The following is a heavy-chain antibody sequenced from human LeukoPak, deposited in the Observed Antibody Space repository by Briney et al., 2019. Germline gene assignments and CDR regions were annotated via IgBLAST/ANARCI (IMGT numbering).Heavy chain of an antibody. D-gene: IGHD3-10*01. V-gene: IGHV3-23*01. CDR2: ISGSGGST. CDR1: GFTFSSYA. CDR3: ARVVAGLWFGELFFDY. J-gene: IGHJ4*02. Sequence: GGSLRLSCAASGFTFSSYAMSWVRQAPGKGLEWVSAISGSGGSTYYADSVKGRFTISRDNSKNTLYLQMNSLRAEDTAVYYCARVVAGLWFGELFFDYWGQGTLVTVSS.